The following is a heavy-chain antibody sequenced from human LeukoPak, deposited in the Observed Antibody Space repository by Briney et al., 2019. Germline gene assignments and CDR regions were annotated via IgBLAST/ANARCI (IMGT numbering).Heavy chain of an antibody. J-gene: IGHJ5*02. CDR1: GGSISTYH. V-gene: IGHV4-59*08. D-gene: IGHD6-19*01. CDR3: ARQEQWLVRGFDL. Sequence: SGTLSLTCTVSGGSISTYHWSWIRQPPGKGLEWIGYIHYSRGINYNPSLKSRVTISADTPKNQFSLKLNSVTAADTAVYYCARQEQWLVRGFDLWGQGTLVTVSS. CDR2: IHYSRGI.